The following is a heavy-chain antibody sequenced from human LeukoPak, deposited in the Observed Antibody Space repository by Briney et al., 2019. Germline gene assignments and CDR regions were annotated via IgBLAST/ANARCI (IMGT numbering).Heavy chain of an antibody. CDR2: INAYNGDT. CDR3: ARGSSSDWPLEY. D-gene: IGHD6-19*01. V-gene: IGHV1-3*01. J-gene: IGHJ4*02. CDR1: GYTFINYA. Sequence: VASVKVSCKASGYTFINYAIHWVRQAPGQRLEWMGWINAYNGDTEYSQKLQGRVTITKDTSASTAHMDLSTLRSEDTAVYYCARGSSSDWPLEYWGRGILVTVSS.